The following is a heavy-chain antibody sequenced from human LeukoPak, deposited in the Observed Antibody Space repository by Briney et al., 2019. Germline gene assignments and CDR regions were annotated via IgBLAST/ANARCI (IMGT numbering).Heavy chain of an antibody. CDR3: ARDGHYYDSSGYYYFPFDY. J-gene: IGHJ4*02. CDR1: GGSISSYY. CDR2: IYTSGST. D-gene: IGHD3-22*01. Sequence: PSETLSLTCTVSGGSISSYYWSWIRQPAGKGLEWIGRIYTSGSTNYNPSLKSRVTLSVDTSKSQFSLKLSSVTAADTAVYYCARDGHYYDSSGYYYFPFDYWGQGTLVTVSS. V-gene: IGHV4-4*07.